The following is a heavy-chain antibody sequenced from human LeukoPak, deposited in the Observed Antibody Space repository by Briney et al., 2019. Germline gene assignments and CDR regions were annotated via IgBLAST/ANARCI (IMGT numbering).Heavy chain of an antibody. CDR1: GFTFTNYW. V-gene: IGHV3-7*03. Sequence: GGSLRLSCAASGFTFTNYWMSWVRQAPGTGLEWVANIKQDGDEKYYVDSVRGRFTISRDNGKNSPYLQMNSLRAEDTAFYYCARGRGLNFVVVPAIFDYWGQGTLVTVSS. CDR3: ARGRGLNFVVVPAIFDY. CDR2: IKQDGDEK. D-gene: IGHD2-21*02. J-gene: IGHJ4*02.